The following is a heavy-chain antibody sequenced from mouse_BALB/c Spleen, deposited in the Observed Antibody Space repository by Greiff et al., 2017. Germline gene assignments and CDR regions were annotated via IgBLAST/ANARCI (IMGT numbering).Heavy chain of an antibody. Sequence: EVQVVESGGGLVKPGGSLKLSCAASGFTFSSYTMSWVRQTPEKRLEWVATISSGGSYTYYPDSVKGRFTISRDNAKNTLYLQMSSLKSEDTAMYYCTRDRGHYYAMDYWGQGTSVTVSS. CDR1: GFTFSSYT. CDR3: TRDRGHYYAMDY. CDR2: ISSGGSYT. V-gene: IGHV5-6-4*01. J-gene: IGHJ4*01.